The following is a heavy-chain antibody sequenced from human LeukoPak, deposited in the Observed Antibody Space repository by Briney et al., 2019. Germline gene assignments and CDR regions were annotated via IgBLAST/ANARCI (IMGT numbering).Heavy chain of an antibody. CDR1: GFTFSSYS. CDR3: AIDRRGLRWDYAVY. Sequence: SGGSLTLSCAASGFTFSSYSMSWVRQAPGKGLEWVSAISGSGSNTYYADSVKGWFTISTDNSKNTLYLQMNCLTAEHTAVYYCAIDRRGLRWDYAVYWGHGNPGTVSP. D-gene: IGHD4-23*01. J-gene: IGHJ6*01. V-gene: IGHV3-23*01. CDR2: ISGSGSNT.